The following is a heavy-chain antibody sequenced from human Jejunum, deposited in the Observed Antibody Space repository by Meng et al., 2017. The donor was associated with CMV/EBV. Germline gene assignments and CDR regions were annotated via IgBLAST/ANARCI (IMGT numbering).Heavy chain of an antibody. CDR3: ARDISSSVTGC. CDR2: IRNKANSYTT. CDR1: GFTFSDHY. V-gene: IGHV3-72*01. D-gene: IGHD6-13*01. Sequence: EMQLVESGGGLVQPGGSLRLSCAASGFTFSDHYMDWVRQAPGKGLEWVGRIRNKANSYTTEYAASVKGRFTISRDDSKNSLYLQMNSLKTEDTAVYYCARDISSSVTGCWGQGTLVTVSS. J-gene: IGHJ4*02.